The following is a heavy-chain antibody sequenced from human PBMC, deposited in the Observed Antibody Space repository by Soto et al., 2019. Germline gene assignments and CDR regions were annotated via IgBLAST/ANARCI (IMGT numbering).Heavy chain of an antibody. CDR1: GGSISRYE. CDR2: IYYSGST. J-gene: IGHJ3*02. V-gene: IGHV4-59*01. D-gene: IGHD1-7*01. Sequence: TLSLTTTVSGGSISRYEWSWMRQPPGKGLEWIGYIYYSGSTNYNPSLKSRVTISVDTSKNQFSLKLSSVTAADTAVYYCARAEYNWNYVDAFDIWGQGTMVTVSS. CDR3: ARAEYNWNYVDAFDI.